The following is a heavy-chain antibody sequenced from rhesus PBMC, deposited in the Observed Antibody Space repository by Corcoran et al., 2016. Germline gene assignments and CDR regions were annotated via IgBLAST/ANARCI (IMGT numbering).Heavy chain of an antibody. CDR2: IYGGSTST. V-gene: IGHV4S10*01. D-gene: IGHD3-9*01. CDR3: ARDPPGPMIWGAFDF. CDR1: GGSISDSYR. J-gene: IGHJ3*01. Sequence: HVQLQESGPGVVKPSETLSLTCAVSGGSISDSYRWSWIRQPPGTGLGWIGYIYGGSTSTNYNTSRKSRVTISKDTSKNECSLKLSSVTAADTSVYYCARDPPGPMIWGAFDFWGQGLRVTVSS.